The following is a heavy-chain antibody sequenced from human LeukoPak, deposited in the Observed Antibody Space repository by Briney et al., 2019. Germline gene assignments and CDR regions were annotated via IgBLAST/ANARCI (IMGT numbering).Heavy chain of an antibody. D-gene: IGHD1/OR15-1a*01. J-gene: IGHJ5*02. CDR2: ISGSSSYI. CDR3: ARDCSITGTSGWFDP. Sequence: GGSLRLSCAASGFTFSSYSMNWVRQAPGKGLEWVSSISGSSSYIYYADSVKGRFTISRDNAKNSLYLQMNSLRAEDTAVYYCARDCSITGTSGWFDPWGQGTLVTVSS. CDR1: GFTFSSYS. V-gene: IGHV3-21*01.